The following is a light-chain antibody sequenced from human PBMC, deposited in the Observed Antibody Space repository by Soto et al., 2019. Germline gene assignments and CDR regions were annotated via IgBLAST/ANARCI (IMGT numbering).Light chain of an antibody. Sequence: QSALTQPASVSGSPGQSITISCTGTSSDVGGYKYVSWYQQHPGKAPKLMIYDVSNRPSEVSNRFSGSKSGNTASLTISGLQAEDEADYYCSSYTSSSTLVFGGGTKVTVL. J-gene: IGLJ2*01. CDR3: SSYTSSSTLV. V-gene: IGLV2-14*01. CDR2: DVS. CDR1: SSDVGGYKY.